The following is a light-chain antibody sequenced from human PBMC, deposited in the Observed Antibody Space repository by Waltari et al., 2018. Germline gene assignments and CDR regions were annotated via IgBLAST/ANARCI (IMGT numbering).Light chain of an antibody. CDR1: SLRSYY. CDR3: ATWDERPSGHWV. CDR2: DKH. J-gene: IGLJ3*02. V-gene: IGLV3-19*01. Sequence: SSELTQDPAVSVAMGQTVRITCQGDSLRSYYASWYQQRPGQAPILVMYDKHNRPPGVPDRFSGSKSGTSASLAISGLQSEDEADYYCATWDERPSGHWVFGGGTKVTVL.